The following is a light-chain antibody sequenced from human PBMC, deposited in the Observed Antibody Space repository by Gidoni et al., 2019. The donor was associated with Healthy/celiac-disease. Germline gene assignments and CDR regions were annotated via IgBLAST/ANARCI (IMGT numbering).Light chain of an antibody. CDR2: DVS. CDR3: SSYTSSSTLV. Sequence: QSALTQPASVSGSPGQSITISCTGTSSDVGGYNYVSWHQQHPGKAPKLMLYDVSNRPSGVSNRFSGSKSGNTASLTISGLQAEDEADYYCSSYTSSSTLVFGGGTKLTVL. J-gene: IGLJ2*01. CDR1: SSDVGGYNY. V-gene: IGLV2-14*01.